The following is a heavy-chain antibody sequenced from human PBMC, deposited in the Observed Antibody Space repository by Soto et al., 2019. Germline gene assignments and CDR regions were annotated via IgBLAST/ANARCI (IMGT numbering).Heavy chain of an antibody. Sequence: PSETLSLTCTVSCGSMRNYFWTWIRQPPGKGLEWIGYIHYSGTTSFFPSYNPSLRSRVTISEDTSKNQFSLKLLSVTTADTAVYFCAAGEASSRNLAPYYLDFWGQGTLVPVSS. D-gene: IGHD6-13*01. CDR2: IHYSGTT. CDR1: CGSMRNYF. V-gene: IGHV4-59*01. J-gene: IGHJ4*02. CDR3: AAGEASSRNLAPYYLDF.